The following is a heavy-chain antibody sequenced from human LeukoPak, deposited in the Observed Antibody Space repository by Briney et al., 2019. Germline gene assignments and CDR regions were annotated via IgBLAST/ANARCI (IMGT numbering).Heavy chain of an antibody. V-gene: IGHV3-23*01. CDR2: IRESGSSR. CDR1: GFTFAGFG. J-gene: IGHJ6*02. Sequence: LAGGSLRLSCAASGFTFAGFGMSWVRQPPGKGLEGVSTIRESGSSRFYVRSVRGRVASSRDNSKKTMYLKLNSLRAEDTALYYCAKTLGVVTGLAFVRFGMDVWGQGTTVTVSS. D-gene: IGHD2-21*02. CDR3: AKTLGVVTGLAFVRFGMDV.